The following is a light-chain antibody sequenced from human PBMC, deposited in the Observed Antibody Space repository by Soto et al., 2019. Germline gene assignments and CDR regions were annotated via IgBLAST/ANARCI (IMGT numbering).Light chain of an antibody. CDR2: GAS. J-gene: IGKJ4*01. V-gene: IGKV4-1*01. Sequence: QSPDSLAVSLGERATINCKSSQSVLYXSNNXNYXAWXXQXPXXXPXXLIYGASSRATGIPDRFSGSGSGTDFTLTISRLEPEDFAVYYCQQYGSSLTFGGGNKVDIK. CDR1: QSVLYXSNNXNY. CDR3: QQYGSSLT.